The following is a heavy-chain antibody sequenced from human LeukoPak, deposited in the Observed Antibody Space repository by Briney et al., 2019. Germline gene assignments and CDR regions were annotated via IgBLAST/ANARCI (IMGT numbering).Heavy chain of an antibody. CDR2: IKSDGSRT. V-gene: IGHV3-74*01. J-gene: IGHJ6*02. D-gene: IGHD3-22*01. Sequence: GGSLRLSCGASGFTFSSYWMHWVRHAPGKGLVWVSRIKSDGSRTDYADSVKGRFIISRDNAKNTLYLQMSSLRVEDTAVYYCARNSYYYDDRGSHYYGIDVWGHGTTVTVSS. CDR3: ARNSYYYDDRGSHYYGIDV. CDR1: GFTFSSYW.